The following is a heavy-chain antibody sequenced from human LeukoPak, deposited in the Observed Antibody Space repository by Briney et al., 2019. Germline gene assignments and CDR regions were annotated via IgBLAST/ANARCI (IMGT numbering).Heavy chain of an antibody. Sequence: GGSLRLSCVASGFTFSNYWMSWVRRAPGKGLEWVANIKQDGSETYYVDSVRVRFTISRDNAKKSLYLQMNSLRAEDTAVYYCARDFWGAYRVDYFDYWGRGTLVTVSS. CDR2: IKQDGSET. J-gene: IGHJ4*02. D-gene: IGHD3-3*01. V-gene: IGHV3-7*01. CDR3: ARDFWGAYRVDYFDY. CDR1: GFTFSNYW.